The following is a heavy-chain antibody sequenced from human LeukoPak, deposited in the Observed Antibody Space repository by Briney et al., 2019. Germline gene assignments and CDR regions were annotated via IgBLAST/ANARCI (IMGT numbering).Heavy chain of an antibody. CDR1: GFTFSSYS. Sequence: GGSLRLSCAASGFTFSSYSMNWVRQAPGKGLEWVSSISSSSSYTYYADSVKGRFTISRDNAKNSLYLQMNSLRAEDTAVYYCARAVGYCSSTSCYAPFFDYWGQGTLVTVSS. V-gene: IGHV3-21*01. CDR3: ARAVGYCSSTSCYAPFFDY. CDR2: ISSSSSYT. J-gene: IGHJ4*02. D-gene: IGHD2-2*01.